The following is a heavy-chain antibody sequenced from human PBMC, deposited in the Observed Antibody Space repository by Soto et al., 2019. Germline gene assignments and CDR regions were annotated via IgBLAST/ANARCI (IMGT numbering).Heavy chain of an antibody. Sequence: SETLSLTCAVSSGSICSSNWGRWGRQPPGKGLEGIGETRNSGGANYNPSLKSRVTISVDKSTNQFFLNLNSVTAADTAVYYCASHLTMTGTRGFDHWGLGTLVTVSS. J-gene: IGHJ4*02. V-gene: IGHV4-4*02. CDR3: ASHLTMTGTRGFDH. D-gene: IGHD3-9*01. CDR2: TRNSGGA. CDR1: SGSICSSNW.